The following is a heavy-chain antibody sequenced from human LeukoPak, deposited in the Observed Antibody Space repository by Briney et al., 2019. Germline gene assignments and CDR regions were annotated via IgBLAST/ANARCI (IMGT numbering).Heavy chain of an antibody. Sequence: PGGSLRLSCAASGFTFSSYVMSWVRQAPGKGLEWVSAISGSGGSTYYADSVKGRFTISRDNSKNTLYLQMNSLRAEDTAVYYCAKDYDSSGYPFDYWGQGTLVTVSS. J-gene: IGHJ4*02. D-gene: IGHD3-22*01. V-gene: IGHV3-23*01. CDR3: AKDYDSSGYPFDY. CDR1: GFTFSSYV. CDR2: ISGSGGST.